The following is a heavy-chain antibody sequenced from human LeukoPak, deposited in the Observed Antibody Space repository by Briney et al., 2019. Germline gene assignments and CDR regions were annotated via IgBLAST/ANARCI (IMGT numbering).Heavy chain of an antibody. CDR1: GGSFSGYY. V-gene: IGHV4-34*01. D-gene: IGHD2-2*01. J-gene: IGHJ5*02. CDR2: INHSGSA. CDR3: AIHIVVVPAAKKKNWFDP. Sequence: SETLSLTCAVYGGSFSGYYWSWIRQPPGKGLEWIGEINHSGSANYNPSLKSRVTISVDTSKNQFSLKLSSVTAADTAVYYCAIHIVVVPAAKKKNWFDPWGQGTLVTVSS.